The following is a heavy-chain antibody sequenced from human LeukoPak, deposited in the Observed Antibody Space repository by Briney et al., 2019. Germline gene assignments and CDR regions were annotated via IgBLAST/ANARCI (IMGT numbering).Heavy chain of an antibody. D-gene: IGHD2-15*01. CDR1: GYTFTSYD. Sequence: GASVKVSCKASGYTFTSYDINWVRQATGQGLEWMGWMNPNSGNTGYAQKFQGRVTMTRNTSISTAYMELSSLRSEDTAVYYCARGPYCSGGSCYGEYYFDYWGQGTLVTVSS. CDR3: ARGPYCSGGSCYGEYYFDY. CDR2: MNPNSGNT. J-gene: IGHJ4*02. V-gene: IGHV1-8*01.